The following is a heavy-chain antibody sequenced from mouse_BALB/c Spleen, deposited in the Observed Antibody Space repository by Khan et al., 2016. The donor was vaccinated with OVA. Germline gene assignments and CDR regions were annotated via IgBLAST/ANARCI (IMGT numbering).Heavy chain of an antibody. D-gene: IGHD1-2*01. CDR2: KNSNTGEP. CDR1: GYIFTSDG. V-gene: IGHV9-3*02. CDR3: ARGYSLYGSWFAY. Sequence: QIQLVQSGPELKKPGETVKISCKASGYIFTSDGMNWVKQAPGKGLKGRGWKNSNTGEPTCAEEFKERIASSSDTAANTAYLHIHHLKNQDTATSFCARGYSLYGSWFAYWGQGPLVTVSA. J-gene: IGHJ3*01.